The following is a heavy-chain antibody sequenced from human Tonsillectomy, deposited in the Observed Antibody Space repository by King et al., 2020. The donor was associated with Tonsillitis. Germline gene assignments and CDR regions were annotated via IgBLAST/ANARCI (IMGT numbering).Heavy chain of an antibody. CDR2: IYYSGST. J-gene: IGHJ4*02. D-gene: IGHD6-19*01. CDR1: GGSISSSSYY. CDR3: ARLVAVAGTDHDY. V-gene: IGHV4-39*01. Sequence: QLQESGPGLVKPSETLSLTCTVSGGSISSSSYYWGWIRQPPGKGLEWIGSIYYSGSTYYNPSLKSRVTISVDTSKNQFSLKLNSVTAADTAVYYCARLVAVAGTDHDYWGQGTLVTVSS.